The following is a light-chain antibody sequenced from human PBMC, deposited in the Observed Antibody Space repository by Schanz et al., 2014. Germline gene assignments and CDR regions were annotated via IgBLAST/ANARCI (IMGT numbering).Light chain of an antibody. Sequence: QSALTQPASVSGSPGQSITISCTGTSSDVGAYDYVSWYQHHPAKAPKLLIYDVGDRPSGVSNRFSGSKSGNTASLTISGLQAEDEADYYCSSYTSSSLSFGGGTKLTVL. CDR2: DVG. J-gene: IGLJ3*02. CDR1: SSDVGAYDY. CDR3: SSYTSSSLS. V-gene: IGLV2-14*03.